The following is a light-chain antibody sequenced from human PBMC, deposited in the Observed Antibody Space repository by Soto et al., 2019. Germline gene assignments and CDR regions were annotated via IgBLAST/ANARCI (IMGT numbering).Light chain of an antibody. CDR1: QSIGTK. J-gene: IGKJ4*01. CDR2: GAS. V-gene: IGKV3-15*01. Sequence: EILMTQSPATLSVSPGERATLSCRASQSIGTKLAWYQQKPGQAPRLLFYGASSRATGIPARFGASASRTEFTLTTNSVQSEDFAVYSCQQSDNWPPTFGGGTKVEIK. CDR3: QQSDNWPPT.